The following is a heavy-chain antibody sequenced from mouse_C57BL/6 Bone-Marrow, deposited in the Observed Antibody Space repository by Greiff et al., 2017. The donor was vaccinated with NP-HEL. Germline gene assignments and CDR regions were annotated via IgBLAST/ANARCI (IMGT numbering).Heavy chain of an antibody. Sequence: QVQLKESGPELVKPGASVKISCKASGYAFSSSWMNWVKQRPGKGLEWIGRIYPGDGDTNYNGKFKGKATLTADKSSSTAYMQLSSLTSEDSAVYFCARGKGFAYWGQGTLVTVSA. CDR3: ARGKGFAY. CDR2: IYPGDGDT. CDR1: GYAFSSSW. J-gene: IGHJ3*01. V-gene: IGHV1-82*01.